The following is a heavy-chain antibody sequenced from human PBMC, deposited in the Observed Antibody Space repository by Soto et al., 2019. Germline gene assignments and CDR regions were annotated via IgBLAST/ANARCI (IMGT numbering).Heavy chain of an antibody. CDR1: GFTFSSYG. CDR3: AKAYDLWSGYPSLGMDV. J-gene: IGHJ6*02. CDR2: ISYDGSNK. D-gene: IGHD3-3*01. Sequence: AXGSLILSWASSGFTFSSYGVHLVRQAPGKGLEWVAVISYDGSNKYYADSVKGRFTISRDNSKNTLYLQMNSLRAEDTAVYYCAKAYDLWSGYPSLGMDVWGQGTTVTVSS. V-gene: IGHV3-30*18.